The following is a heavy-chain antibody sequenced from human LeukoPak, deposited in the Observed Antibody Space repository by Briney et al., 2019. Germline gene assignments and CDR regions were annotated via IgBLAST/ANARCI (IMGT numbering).Heavy chain of an antibody. CDR3: ARDRFPHDDAHYGMDV. Sequence: GGSLRLSCAASGFTFSNLPMSWVRQAPGKGLEWVAVMWVWNDGSNEYYADSVKGRFTIARDNSKNTLYLQMVSLRAEDTADYYCARDRFPHDDAHYGMDVWGQGTTVTVSS. CDR1: GFTFSNLP. D-gene: IGHD3-16*01. J-gene: IGHJ6*02. V-gene: IGHV3-33*08. CDR2: MWVWNDGSNE.